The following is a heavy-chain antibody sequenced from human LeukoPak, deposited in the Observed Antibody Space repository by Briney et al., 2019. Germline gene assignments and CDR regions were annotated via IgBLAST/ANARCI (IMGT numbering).Heavy chain of an antibody. V-gene: IGHV3-30*04. CDR3: ARARAGATGDYFDY. Sequence: GRSLRLSCAASGFTFSSYAMHWVRQAPGKGLEWVAVISYDGSNKYYADSVKGRFTISRDNSKNTPYLQMNSLRAEDTAVYYCARARAGATGDYFDYWGQGTLVTVSS. CDR2: ISYDGSNK. D-gene: IGHD1-26*01. J-gene: IGHJ4*02. CDR1: GFTFSSYA.